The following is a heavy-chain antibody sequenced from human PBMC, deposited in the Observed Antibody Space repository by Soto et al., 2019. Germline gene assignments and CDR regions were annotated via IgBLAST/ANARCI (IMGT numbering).Heavy chain of an antibody. D-gene: IGHD1-20*01. Sequence: QIQLVQSADEVKMPGASVKVSCKASGYTFTTYGINWVRQAPGQGLEWLGWISAYSGNTNYAQKFQGRVTMTRDTSISTAYMELSRLRSDDTAVYYCARGGYNWNHAEEYWGQGTLVTVSS. CDR2: ISAYSGNT. J-gene: IGHJ4*02. CDR1: GYTFTTYG. V-gene: IGHV1-18*04. CDR3: ARGGYNWNHAEEY.